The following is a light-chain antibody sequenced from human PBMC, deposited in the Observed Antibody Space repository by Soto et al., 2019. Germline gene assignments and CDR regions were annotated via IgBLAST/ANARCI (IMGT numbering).Light chain of an antibody. J-gene: IGKJ1*01. V-gene: IGKV3-15*01. CDR3: QQYNNWPWT. CDR1: QSISDT. Sequence: ETVMTQSPATLSVSPGGRATLSCRASQSISDTLAWYQQKPGQAPWLLIHGASTRATGFPARFSGSGSGTDFTLTISSLQSEDFAIYYCQQYNNWPWTFGQGTKVDIK. CDR2: GAS.